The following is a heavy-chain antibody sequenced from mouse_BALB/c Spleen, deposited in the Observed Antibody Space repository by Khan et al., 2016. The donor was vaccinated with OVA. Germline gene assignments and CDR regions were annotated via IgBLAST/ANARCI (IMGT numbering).Heavy chain of an antibody. CDR1: GYTFTEYT. Sequence: VQLQQSGPELVKPGASVKISCKTSGYTFTEYTLHWVQQSPGKSLEWIGVINPKNGVTSYHQTFKGKATLTVDKSSNTAYLELRSLTSEDSAVYYGAKDAGRYWGQGTSVTVSS. D-gene: IGHD3-3*01. J-gene: IGHJ4*01. V-gene: IGHV1-26*01. CDR2: INPKNGVT. CDR3: AKDAGRY.